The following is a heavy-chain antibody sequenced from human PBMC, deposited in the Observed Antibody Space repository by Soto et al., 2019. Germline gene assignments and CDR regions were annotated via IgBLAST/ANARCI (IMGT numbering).Heavy chain of an antibody. CDR1: GFTFSSYG. J-gene: IGHJ6*02. CDR3: AKEVWSGPMDV. V-gene: IGHV3-30*18. CDR2: IYDGSNK. Sequence: QVQLVESGGGVVQPGRSLRLSCAASGFTFSSYGMHWVRQAPGKGLEWVAVIYDGSNKYYADSVKGRFTISRDNSKNTLYLQMNSLRAEDRAGYYCAKEVWSGPMDVWGQGTTVTVSS. D-gene: IGHD3-3*01.